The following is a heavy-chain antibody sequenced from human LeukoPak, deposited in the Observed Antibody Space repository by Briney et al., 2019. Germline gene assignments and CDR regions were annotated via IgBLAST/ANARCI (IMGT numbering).Heavy chain of an antibody. D-gene: IGHD6-19*01. CDR2: IYHSGST. CDR1: GGSISSGGYS. V-gene: IGHV4-30-2*01. J-gene: IGHJ4*02. CDR3: ARGGAVAGSHDY. Sequence: SETLSLTCAVSGGSISSGGYSWSWIRRPPGKGLEWIGFIYHSGSTYYNPSLKSRVTISVDRSKNQFSLKLSSVTAADTAVYYCARGGAVAGSHDYWGQGTLVTVSS.